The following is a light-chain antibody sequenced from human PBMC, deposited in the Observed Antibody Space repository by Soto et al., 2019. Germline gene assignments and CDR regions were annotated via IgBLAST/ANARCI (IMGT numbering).Light chain of an antibody. CDR3: HQGGSSPYT. V-gene: IGKV3-20*01. Sequence: EKVFSQSPVTLSWYPGESATLSCRASLSVSSSSLAWCQQKPGQAPRLLIYGASIRVTDIPDRFSGSGSGTDFALTINRLEPEDFVIYFCHQGGSSPYTFGQGTKVDIK. J-gene: IGKJ2*01. CDR2: GAS. CDR1: LSVSSSS.